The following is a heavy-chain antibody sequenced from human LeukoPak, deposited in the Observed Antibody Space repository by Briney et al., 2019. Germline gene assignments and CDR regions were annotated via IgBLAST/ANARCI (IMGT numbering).Heavy chain of an antibody. CDR1: GFTFSSYS. D-gene: IGHD3-3*01. CDR3: AREGYDFWSGYRNYFDY. V-gene: IGHV3-48*01. Sequence: PGGSLRLSCAASGFTFSSYSMNWVRQAPGKGREWVSYISSSRSTIYYADSVKGRFTISRDNAKNSLYLQMHSLRADDTAVYYCAREGYDFWSGYRNYFDYWGQGTLVTVSS. J-gene: IGHJ4*02. CDR2: ISSSRSTI.